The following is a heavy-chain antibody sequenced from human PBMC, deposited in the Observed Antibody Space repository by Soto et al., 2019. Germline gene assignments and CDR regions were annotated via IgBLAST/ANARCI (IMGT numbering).Heavy chain of an antibody. Sequence: QVQLQQWGAGLLKPSETLSLTCAVYGGSFSGYYWSWIRQPPGKGLEWIGEINHSGSTNYNPSLKSRVTISVDTSKNQFSLKLSSVTAADTAVYYCARDGIAVADLDYWGQGTLVTVSS. CDR3: ARDGIAVADLDY. J-gene: IGHJ4*02. V-gene: IGHV4-34*01. CDR2: INHSGST. D-gene: IGHD6-19*01. CDR1: GGSFSGYY.